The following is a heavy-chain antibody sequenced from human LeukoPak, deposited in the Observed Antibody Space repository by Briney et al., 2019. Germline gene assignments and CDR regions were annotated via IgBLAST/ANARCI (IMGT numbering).Heavy chain of an antibody. J-gene: IGHJ5*02. CDR2: IYYSGST. CDR1: GGSISSYY. D-gene: IGHD3-22*01. CDR3: ARETLLPHYYDSSGSIDP. Sequence: SETLSLTCTVSGGSISSYYWSWIRQPPGKGLEWIGYIYYSGSTNYNPSLKSRVTISVKTSKNQFSLKLSSVTAADTAVYYCARETLLPHYYDSSGSIDPWGQGTLVTVSS. V-gene: IGHV4-59*01.